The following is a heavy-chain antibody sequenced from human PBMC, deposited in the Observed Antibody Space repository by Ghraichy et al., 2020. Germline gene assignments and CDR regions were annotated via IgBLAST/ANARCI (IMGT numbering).Heavy chain of an antibody. CDR3: AKDSGYSGSYLDY. Sequence: GGALRLSCAASGFTFDDYAMHWVRQAPGKGLEWVSGISWNSGSIGYADSVKGRFTISRDNAKNSLHLQMNSLRAEDTALYYCAKDSGYSGSYLDYWGQGTLVTVSS. J-gene: IGHJ4*02. D-gene: IGHD1-26*01. CDR2: ISWNSGSI. V-gene: IGHV3-9*01. CDR1: GFTFDDYA.